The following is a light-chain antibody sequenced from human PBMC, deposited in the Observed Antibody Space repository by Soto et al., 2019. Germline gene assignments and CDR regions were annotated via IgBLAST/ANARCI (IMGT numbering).Light chain of an antibody. CDR3: QKYGSSPLFT. CDR2: DAS. CDR1: QTVRNNY. V-gene: IGKV3-20*01. Sequence: EIVMTQSPATLSVSPGERATLSCRASQTVRNNYLAWYQQKPGQAPRLLIYDASSRATGTPDRFSGSGSGTDFTLTISRLEPEDFAVYYCQKYGSSPLFTFGPGTKVDIK. J-gene: IGKJ3*01.